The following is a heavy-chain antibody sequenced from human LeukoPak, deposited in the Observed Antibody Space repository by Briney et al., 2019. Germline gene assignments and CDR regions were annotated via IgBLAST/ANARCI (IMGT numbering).Heavy chain of an antibody. Sequence: SETLSLTCTVSGGSISSYYWSWIRQPPGKGLEWIGYIYYSGSTNYNPFLKSRVTISVDTSKNQFSLKLSSVTAADTAVYYCARASYSSSWFDYWGQGTLVTVSS. V-gene: IGHV4-59*01. J-gene: IGHJ4*02. CDR3: ARASYSSSWFDY. D-gene: IGHD6-13*01. CDR1: GGSISSYY. CDR2: IYYSGST.